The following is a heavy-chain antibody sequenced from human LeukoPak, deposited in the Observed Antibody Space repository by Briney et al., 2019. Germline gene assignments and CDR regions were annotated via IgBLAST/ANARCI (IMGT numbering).Heavy chain of an antibody. CDR1: GYTFTSYY. V-gene: IGHV1-46*01. Sequence: GASVKVSCKASGYTFTSYYMHWVRQAPGQGLEWMGIINPSGGSTSYAQKFQGRVTMTRDTSTSTVYMELGSLRSEDTAVYYCARGGRGYSYGFGWFDPWGQGTLVTVSS. J-gene: IGHJ5*02. D-gene: IGHD5-18*01. CDR2: INPSGGST. CDR3: ARGGRGYSYGFGWFDP.